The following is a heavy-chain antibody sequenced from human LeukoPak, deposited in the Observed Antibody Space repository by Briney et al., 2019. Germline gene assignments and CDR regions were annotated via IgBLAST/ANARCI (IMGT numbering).Heavy chain of an antibody. D-gene: IGHD5-18*01. J-gene: IGHJ6*02. Sequence: RRASVKVSCKASGYTFTSHVIHWVRQAPGPRLDWMGWIDTANGNTQNLQNFQGRVTITRDTSASTAYMELSSLRSEDTAVYYCARGVGYNYGLYYQYGMDVWGQGTTVTVSS. CDR2: IDTANGNT. V-gene: IGHV1-3*04. CDR1: GYTFTSHV. CDR3: ARGVGYNYGLYYQYGMDV.